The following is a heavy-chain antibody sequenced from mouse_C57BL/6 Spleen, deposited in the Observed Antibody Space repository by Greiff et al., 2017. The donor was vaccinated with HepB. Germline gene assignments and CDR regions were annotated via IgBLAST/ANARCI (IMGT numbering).Heavy chain of an antibody. CDR3: ARRGHYYGSRESDWYFDV. CDR1: EYEFPSHD. Sequence: DVMLVESGGGLVQPGESLKLSCESNEYEFPSHDMSWVRKTPEKRLELVAAINSDGGSTYYPDTMERRFIISRDNTKKTLYLQMSSLRSEDTALYYCARRGHYYGSRESDWYFDVWGTGTTVTVSS. J-gene: IGHJ1*03. CDR2: INSDGGST. D-gene: IGHD1-1*01. V-gene: IGHV5-2*03.